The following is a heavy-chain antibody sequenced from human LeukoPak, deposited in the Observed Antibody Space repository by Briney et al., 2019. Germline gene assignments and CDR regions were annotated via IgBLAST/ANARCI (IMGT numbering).Heavy chain of an antibody. CDR2: INPSGGST. V-gene: IGHV1-46*01. CDR1: GYTFTIYY. Sequence: ASVKVSCKASGYTFTIYYIHWVRQAPGQGLEWMGIINPSGGSTSYAQKFQGRVTMTRDTSTSTVYMELSSLRSDDTAVYYCARDPEDSSSSGVDWFDPWGQGTLVTVSS. D-gene: IGHD6-6*01. CDR3: ARDPEDSSSSGVDWFDP. J-gene: IGHJ5*02.